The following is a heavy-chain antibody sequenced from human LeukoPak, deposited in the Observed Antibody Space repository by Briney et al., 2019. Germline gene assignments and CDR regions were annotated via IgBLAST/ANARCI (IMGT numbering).Heavy chain of an antibody. V-gene: IGHV3-9*01. J-gene: IGHJ4*02. Sequence: GRSLRLSCATSGFTFDDYAMHWVRQAPGKGLEWVSGISSNSDRTVYADSVKGRFTISRDNAKKSLYLQINSLRGEDTALYYCAKDNRGTYYFYYFDYWGQGTPVTVSS. D-gene: IGHD1-26*01. CDR1: GFTFDDYA. CDR2: ISSNSDRT. CDR3: AKDNRGTYYFYYFDY.